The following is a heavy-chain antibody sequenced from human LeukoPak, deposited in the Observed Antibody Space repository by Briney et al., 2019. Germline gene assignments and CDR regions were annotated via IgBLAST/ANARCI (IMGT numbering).Heavy chain of an antibody. CDR1: GFSFTSYG. CDR3: ARDSYSSDAFDI. CDR2: ISYDGSNK. D-gene: IGHD6-13*01. J-gene: IGHJ3*02. Sequence: GGSLRLSCAASGFSFTSYGMHWVRQAPGKGLEWVAVISYDGSNKYYADSVKGRFTISRDNSKNTLYLQMNSLRAEDTAVYYCARDSYSSDAFDIWGQGTMVTVSS. V-gene: IGHV3-30*19.